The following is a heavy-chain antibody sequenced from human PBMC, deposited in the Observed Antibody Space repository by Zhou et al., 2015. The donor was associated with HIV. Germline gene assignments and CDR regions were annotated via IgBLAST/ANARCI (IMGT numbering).Heavy chain of an antibody. CDR2: IIPILGIA. V-gene: IGHV1-69*02. Sequence: QVQLVQSGAEVKKPGSSVKVSCKASGGTFSSYTISWVRQAPGQGLEWMGRIIPILGIANYAQKFQGRVTITADKSTSTAYMELSSLRSEDTAVYYCARGTTVVSPGIAHPHSRDYYYYGMDVWGQGTTVTVSS. D-gene: IGHD4-23*01. CDR3: ARGTTVVSPGIAHPHSRDYYYYGMDV. CDR1: GGTFSSYT. J-gene: IGHJ6*02.